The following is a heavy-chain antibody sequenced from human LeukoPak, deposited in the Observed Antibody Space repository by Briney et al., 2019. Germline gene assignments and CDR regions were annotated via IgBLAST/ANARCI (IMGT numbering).Heavy chain of an antibody. D-gene: IGHD3-16*01. CDR3: ARALLGGFAAPLFPH. V-gene: IGHV1-69*04. CDR1: GGTFDNYA. J-gene: IGHJ4*02. CDR2: IIPMLGKT. Sequence: ASVKVSCKASGGTFDNYAVSWVREAPGLGLEWMGRIIPMLGKTNSAQKFQDRVTITADTSTGTAYMELTNLRSDDTAVYFCARALLGGFAAPLFPHWGQGTLVPVS.